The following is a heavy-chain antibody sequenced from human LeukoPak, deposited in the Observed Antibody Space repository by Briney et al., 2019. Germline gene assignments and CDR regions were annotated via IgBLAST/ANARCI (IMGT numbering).Heavy chain of an antibody. CDR2: INPSSGST. D-gene: IGHD3-22*01. CDR1: GYTLTRYY. CDR3: ARYYDTSACLDY. Sequence: ASVKVSCKASGYTLTRYYMHWVRQAPGLGLEWMGIINPSSGSTSYAQKFQGRVTMTRDTSTSTVYMELSSLRSEDTAVYYCARYYDTSACLDYWGQGTLVTVSS. J-gene: IGHJ4*02. V-gene: IGHV1-46*01.